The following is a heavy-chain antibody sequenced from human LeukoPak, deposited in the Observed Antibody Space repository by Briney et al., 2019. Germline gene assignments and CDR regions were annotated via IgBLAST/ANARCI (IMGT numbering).Heavy chain of an antibody. CDR2: ISSSSSYI. J-gene: IGHJ4*02. CDR3: AKDSRYSSSWLYYFDY. Sequence: PGGSLRLSCAASGFTFSSYSMNWVRQAPGKGLEWVSSISSSSSYIYYADSVKGRFTISRDNAKNSLYLQMNSLRAEDTAVYYCAKDSRYSSSWLYYFDYWGQGTLVTVSS. V-gene: IGHV3-21*01. D-gene: IGHD6-13*01. CDR1: GFTFSSYS.